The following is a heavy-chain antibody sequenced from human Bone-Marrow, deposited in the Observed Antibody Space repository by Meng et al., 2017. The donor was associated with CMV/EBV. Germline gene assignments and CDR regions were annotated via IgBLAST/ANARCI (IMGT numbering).Heavy chain of an antibody. CDR1: GISFSSLG. V-gene: IGHV3-21*06. D-gene: IGHD3-3*01. CDR2: ISWSSSEV. J-gene: IGHJ4*02. CDR3: ATTDPTGFWRCIEF. Sequence: GESLKISCAASGISFSSLGMNWVRQAPGKGLEWVSYISWSSSEVFYAASVEGRFTISRDNADNSVFLQMNNLRADDTATYYCATTDPTGFWRCIEFWGQGSLVTVSS.